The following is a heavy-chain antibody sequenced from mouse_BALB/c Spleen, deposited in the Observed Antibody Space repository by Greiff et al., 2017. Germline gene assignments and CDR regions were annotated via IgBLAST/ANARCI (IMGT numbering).Heavy chain of an antibody. J-gene: IGHJ2*01. V-gene: IGHV5-17*02. CDR3: ARVVYGSSHFDY. CDR1: GFTFSSFG. Sequence: EVKLMESGGGLVQPGGSRKLSCAASGFTFSSFGMHWVRQAPEKGLEWVAYISSGSSTIYYADTVKGRFTISRDNPKNTLFLQMTDLRSEDTAMYYCARVVYGSSHFDYWGQGTTLTVSS. D-gene: IGHD1-1*01. CDR2: ISSGSSTI.